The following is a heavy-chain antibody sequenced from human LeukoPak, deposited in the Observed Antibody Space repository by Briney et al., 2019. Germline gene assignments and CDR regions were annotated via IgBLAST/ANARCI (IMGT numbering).Heavy chain of an antibody. CDR2: ISAYNGNT. J-gene: IGHJ4*02. CDR1: GYTFTSYG. V-gene: IGHV1-18*01. D-gene: IGHD3-22*01. Sequence: ASVKVSCKASGYTFTSYGISWVRQAPGQGLEWMGWISAYNGNTNYAQKLQGRVTMTTDTSTSTAYMELRSLRSDDTAVYYCARGGDSSGYYYKTRFDCWGQGTLVTVSS. CDR3: ARGGDSSGYYYKTRFDC.